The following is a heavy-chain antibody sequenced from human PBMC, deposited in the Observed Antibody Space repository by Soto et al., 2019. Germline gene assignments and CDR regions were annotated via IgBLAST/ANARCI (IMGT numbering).Heavy chain of an antibody. CDR2: IYPGDSDT. Sequence: CLKVSFKASRYRFTSYWIVGRRQMPGKGLDWMGIIYPGDSDTRYSPSFQGQVTISADKSISTASLQWSSLKASDTATYYWARLPGIASNWFDPWSQGTLATGSS. CDR3: ARLPGIASNWFDP. D-gene: IGHD6-13*01. J-gene: IGHJ5*02. CDR1: RYRFTSYW. V-gene: IGHV5-51*01.